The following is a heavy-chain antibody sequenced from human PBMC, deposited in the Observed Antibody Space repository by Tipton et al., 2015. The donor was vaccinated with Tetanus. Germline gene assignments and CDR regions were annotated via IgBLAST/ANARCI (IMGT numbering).Heavy chain of an antibody. J-gene: IGHJ6*02. CDR1: GGSISSYY. CDR2: IYTSGST. CDR3: ARDRDYYGSGSRGMDV. D-gene: IGHD3-10*01. Sequence: GLVKPSETLSLTCTVSGGSISSYYWSWIRQPAGKGLEWIGRIYTSGSTNYNPSLKSRVTMSVDTSKNQFSLKLSSVTAADTAVYYCARDRDYYGSGSRGMDVWGQGTRVTVSS. V-gene: IGHV4-4*07.